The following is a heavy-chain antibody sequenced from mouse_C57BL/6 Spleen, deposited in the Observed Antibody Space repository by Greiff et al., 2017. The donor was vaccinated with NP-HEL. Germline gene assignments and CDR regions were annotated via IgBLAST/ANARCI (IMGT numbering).Heavy chain of an antibody. Sequence: EVMLVESGGGLVQPGGSLKLSCAASGFTFSDYYMYWVRQTPEKRLEWVAYISNGGGSTYYPDTVKGRFTISRDNAKNTLYLQMSRLKSEDTAMYYCARHDYDGYFDVWGTGTTVTVSS. V-gene: IGHV5-12*01. J-gene: IGHJ1*03. D-gene: IGHD2-4*01. CDR2: ISNGGGST. CDR1: GFTFSDYY. CDR3: ARHDYDGYFDV.